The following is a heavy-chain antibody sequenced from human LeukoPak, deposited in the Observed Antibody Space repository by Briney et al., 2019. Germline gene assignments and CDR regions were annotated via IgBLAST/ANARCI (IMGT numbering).Heavy chain of an antibody. CDR1: GGSISSGDYY. D-gene: IGHD6-19*01. V-gene: IGHV4-30-4*08. CDR3: ARVPWQWLVRGAFDI. Sequence: SQTLSLTCTVSGGSISSGDYYWSWIRQPPGKCLEWIGYIYYSGSTYYNPSLKSRVTISVDTSKNQFSLKLSSVTAADTAVYYCARVPWQWLVRGAFDIWGQGTMVTVSS. CDR2: IYYSGST. J-gene: IGHJ3*02.